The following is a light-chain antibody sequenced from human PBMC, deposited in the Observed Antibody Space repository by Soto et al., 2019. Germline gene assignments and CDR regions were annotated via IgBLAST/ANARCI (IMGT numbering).Light chain of an antibody. V-gene: IGKV1-5*01. CDR3: KQYNSIRAT. J-gene: IGKJ2*01. Sequence: DIQMTQSPSTLSASVGDRVTITCRASQSISSWLAWYQQIPGKAPKLLIYDASSLESGVPSRFSGSGSGTKFTLTISSLQPDDCATYYGKQYNSIRATFGQGTKLEIK. CDR1: QSISSW. CDR2: DAS.